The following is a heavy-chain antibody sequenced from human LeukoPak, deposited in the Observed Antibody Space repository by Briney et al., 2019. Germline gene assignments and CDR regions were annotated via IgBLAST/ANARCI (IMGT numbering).Heavy chain of an antibody. CDR1: GFTFSSYS. CDR2: ISSSSSYI. V-gene: IGHV3-21*01. D-gene: IGHD2-15*01. Sequence: GGSLRLSCAASGFTFSSYSMNWVRQAPGKGLEWVSSISSSSSYIYYADSVKGRFTNSRDNAKNSLYLQMNSLRAEDTAVYYCARGGGDCSGGSCYSPYNWFDPRGQGTLVTVSS. J-gene: IGHJ5*02. CDR3: ARGGGDCSGGSCYSPYNWFDP.